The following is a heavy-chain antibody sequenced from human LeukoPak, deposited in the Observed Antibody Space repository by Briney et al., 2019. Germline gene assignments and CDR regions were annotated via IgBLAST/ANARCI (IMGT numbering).Heavy chain of an antibody. Sequence: PGGSLRLSCAASGFTFDDYAMHWVRQAPGKGLEWVSLISWDGGSTYYADSVKGRFTISRDNSKNSLYLQMSSLRAEDTALYYCAKDQTASNYYDSSGYYPNDAFDIWGQGTMVTVSS. J-gene: IGHJ3*02. CDR3: AKDQTASNYYDSSGYYPNDAFDI. D-gene: IGHD3-22*01. CDR2: ISWDGGST. V-gene: IGHV3-43D*03. CDR1: GFTFDDYA.